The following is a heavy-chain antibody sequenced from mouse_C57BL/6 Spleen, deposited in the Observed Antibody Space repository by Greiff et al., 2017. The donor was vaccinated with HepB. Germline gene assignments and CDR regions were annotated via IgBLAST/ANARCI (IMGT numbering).Heavy chain of an antibody. J-gene: IGHJ2*01. CDR3: ARDIGGFDY. Sequence: QVQLQQSGAELVRPGASVKLSCKASGYTFTDYYINWVKQRPGQGLEWIARIYPGSGNTYYNEKFKGKATLTAEKSSSTAYMQLSSLTSEDSAVYFCARDIGGFDYWGQGTTLTVSS. D-gene: IGHD3-1*01. CDR2: IYPGSGNT. CDR1: GYTFTDYY. V-gene: IGHV1-76*01.